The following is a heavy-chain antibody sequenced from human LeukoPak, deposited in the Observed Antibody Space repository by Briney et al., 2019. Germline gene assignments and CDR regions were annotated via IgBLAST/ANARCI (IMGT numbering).Heavy chain of an antibody. CDR2: IYHSGST. Sequence: SQTLSLTCGVSGGSISSGGYSWSWIRQPPGKGLEWIGYIYHSGSTYYNPSLKSRVTISVDRSKNQFSLKLSSVTAADTAVYYCARVDMVREGGYYGMDVWGKGTTVSVSS. CDR1: GGSISSGGYS. CDR3: ARVDMVREGGYYGMDV. V-gene: IGHV4-30-2*01. D-gene: IGHD3-10*01. J-gene: IGHJ6*04.